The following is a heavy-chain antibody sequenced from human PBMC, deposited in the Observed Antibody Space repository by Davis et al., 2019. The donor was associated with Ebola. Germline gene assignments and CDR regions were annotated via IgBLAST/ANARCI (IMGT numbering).Heavy chain of an antibody. D-gene: IGHD6-13*01. CDR3: AGSRVAAAGTDYYYYGMDV. J-gene: IGHJ6*04. CDR2: IFPSGST. V-gene: IGHV4-34*12. CDR1: GGSFSGYY. Sequence: SETLSLTCAVYGGSFSGYYWGWIRQSPGKGLEWIGSIFPSGSTNYNPSLKSRVTISVDTSKNQFSLKLSSVTAADTAVYYCAGSRVAAAGTDYYYYGMDVWGKGTTVTVSS.